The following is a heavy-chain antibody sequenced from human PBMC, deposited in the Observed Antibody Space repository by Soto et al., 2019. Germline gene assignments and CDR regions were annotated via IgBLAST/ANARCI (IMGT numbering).Heavy chain of an antibody. D-gene: IGHD2-2*01. CDR3: ASRGAVVPAASFDY. Sequence: EVQLVESGGDLVQPGESLRLSCAASGFTFSNNYMHWVRQAPGKGLVWVSFINSDGSRTNYADSVKGRFTISRDNAKNTLYLQMTSLRAEDTAVYYCASRGAVVPAASFDYWGQGTLVTVSS. J-gene: IGHJ4*02. CDR2: INSDGSRT. V-gene: IGHV3-74*01. CDR1: GFTFSNNY.